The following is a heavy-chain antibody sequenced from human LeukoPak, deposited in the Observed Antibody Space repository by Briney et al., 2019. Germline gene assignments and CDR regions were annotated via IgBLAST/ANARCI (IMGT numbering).Heavy chain of an antibody. J-gene: IGHJ3*02. Sequence: EASVKVSCKVSGYTLTELSMHWVRQAPGKGLECMGGFDPEDGETIYAQKFQGRVTMTEDTSTDTAYMELSSLRSEDTAVYYRATGRIVINDAFDIWGQRTMVTVSS. CDR3: ATGRIVINDAFDI. CDR2: FDPEDGET. CDR1: GYTLTELS. V-gene: IGHV1-24*01. D-gene: IGHD3-16*02.